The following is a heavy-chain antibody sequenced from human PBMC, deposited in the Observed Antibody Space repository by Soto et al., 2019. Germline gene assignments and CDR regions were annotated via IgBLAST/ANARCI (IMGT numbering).Heavy chain of an antibody. J-gene: IGHJ4*02. CDR1: GFTFDDYA. CDR3: AKTVSSKDGYKPYYFDY. CDR2: ISWNSGSI. V-gene: IGHV3-9*01. D-gene: IGHD5-12*01. Sequence: EVQLVESGGGLVQPGRSLRLSCAASGFTFDDYAMHWVRQAPGKGLEWVSGISWNSGSIGYADSVKGRFTISRDNAKNSLYLQMNSLRAEDTALYYCAKTVSSKDGYKPYYFDYWGQGTLVTVSS.